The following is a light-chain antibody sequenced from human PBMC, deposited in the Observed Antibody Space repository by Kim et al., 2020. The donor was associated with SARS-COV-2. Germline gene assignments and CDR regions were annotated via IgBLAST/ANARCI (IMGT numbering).Light chain of an antibody. CDR1: SSDGGGYNY. J-gene: IGLJ1*01. CDR2: DVS. Sequence: QSVLTQPASVSGSPGQSITISCTGTSSDGGGYNYVSWYQQHPGKAPKLIIYDVSNRPSGVSNRFSGSKSGNTASLTISGLQGEDEADYYCNSYTSISSLVFGTGTKVTVL. CDR3: NSYTSISSLV. V-gene: IGLV2-14*03.